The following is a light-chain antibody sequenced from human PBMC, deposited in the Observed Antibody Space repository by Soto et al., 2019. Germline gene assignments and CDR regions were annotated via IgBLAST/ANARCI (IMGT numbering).Light chain of an antibody. V-gene: IGKV1-33*01. J-gene: IGKJ5*01. CDR1: QSISSW. CDR3: QQYDILPIT. CDR2: DAS. Sequence: DIQMTQSPPTLSATAGDRVTITCRASQSISSWLAWYQQKPGKAPNLLIYDASNLEIGVPSRFSGSGSGTHFTFTISSLQTEDIGTYYCQQYDILPITFGRGTRLEIK.